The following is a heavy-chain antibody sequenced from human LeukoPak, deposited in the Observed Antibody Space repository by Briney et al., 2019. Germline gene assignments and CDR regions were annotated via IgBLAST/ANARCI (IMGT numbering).Heavy chain of an antibody. CDR2: IYHSGST. J-gene: IGHJ6*03. D-gene: IGHD4-11*01. V-gene: IGHV4-38-2*02. CDR1: GYSISSGYY. Sequence: SETLSLTCTVSGYSISSGYYWGWIRQPPGKGLEWIGSIYHSGSTYYNPSLKSRVTMSVDTSKNQFSLKLSSVTAADTAVYYCARTRTVTGYYYYYTDVWGKGTTVTVSS. CDR3: ARTRTVTGYYYYYTDV.